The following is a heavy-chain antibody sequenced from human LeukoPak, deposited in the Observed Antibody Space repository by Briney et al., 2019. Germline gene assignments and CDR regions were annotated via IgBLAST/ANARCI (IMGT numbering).Heavy chain of an antibody. CDR2: ISGSGGST. Sequence: PGGFLRLSCAASGFTFSSYAMSWVRQAPGKGLEWVSAISGSGGSTYYADSVKGRFTISRDNSKNTLYLQMNSLRAEDTAVYYCAKGRYYYGSGSRYYFDYWGQGTLVTVSS. D-gene: IGHD3-10*01. CDR3: AKGRYYYGSGSRYYFDY. CDR1: GFTFSSYA. J-gene: IGHJ4*02. V-gene: IGHV3-23*01.